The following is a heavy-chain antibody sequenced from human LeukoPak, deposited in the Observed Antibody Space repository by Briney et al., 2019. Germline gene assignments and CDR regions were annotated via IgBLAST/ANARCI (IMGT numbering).Heavy chain of an antibody. CDR3: ARGDYPGGSYYYSMDV. V-gene: IGHV4-59*01. Sequence: SETLSLTCTVSGGSISSDYGSCIREPPGKRRGWRGYIYYMGSTNYNPSLKSRVTISVDTSKNQFSLKLSSVTAADTAVYYCARGDYPGGSYYYSMDVWGKGTTVTVSS. D-gene: IGHD3-16*01. CDR2: IYYMGST. J-gene: IGHJ6*03. CDR1: GGSISSDY.